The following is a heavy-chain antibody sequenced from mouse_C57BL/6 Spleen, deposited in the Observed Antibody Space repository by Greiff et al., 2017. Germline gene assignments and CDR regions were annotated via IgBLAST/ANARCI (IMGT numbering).Heavy chain of an antibody. Sequence: QVTLKECGPGILQSSQTLSLTCSFSGFSLSTSGMGVSWIRQPSGKGLEWLAHIYWDDDKRYNPSLKSRLTISKDTSRNQVFLKINSGDTADTATYYCARRASYDYDGEGAMDYWGQGTSVTVSS. CDR3: ARRASYDYDGEGAMDY. V-gene: IGHV8-12*01. CDR1: GFSLSTSGMG. J-gene: IGHJ4*01. D-gene: IGHD2-4*01. CDR2: IYWDDDK.